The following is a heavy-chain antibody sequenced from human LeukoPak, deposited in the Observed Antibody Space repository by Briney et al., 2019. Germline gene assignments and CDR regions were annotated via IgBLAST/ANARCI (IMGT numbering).Heavy chain of an antibody. V-gene: IGHV1-2*02. CDR1: GYTFIDYY. CDR2: INPNSGGT. Sequence: ASVKVSCKASGYTFIDYYIHWVRQAPGQGLEWMGWINPNSGGTNYAQKFQGRVTMTRDTSISTAYMELSRLRSDDTAVYYCARWDRYYYYMDVWGKGTTVTVSS. J-gene: IGHJ6*03. D-gene: IGHD1-26*01. CDR3: ARWDRYYYYMDV.